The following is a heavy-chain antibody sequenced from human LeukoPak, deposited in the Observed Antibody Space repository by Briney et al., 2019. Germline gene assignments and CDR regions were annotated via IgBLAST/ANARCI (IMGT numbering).Heavy chain of an antibody. J-gene: IGHJ5*02. D-gene: IGHD3-3*01. Sequence: SQTLSLTCTVSGDSISSGDYYWSWFRQPAGKGLEWIGRIYTSGSTNYNPSLKSRVTISVDTSRNQFSLKLSSLTAADTAVYYCARARFIKPGNWFDPWGQGTLVTVSS. V-gene: IGHV4-61*02. CDR1: GDSISSGDYY. CDR2: IYTSGST. CDR3: ARARFIKPGNWFDP.